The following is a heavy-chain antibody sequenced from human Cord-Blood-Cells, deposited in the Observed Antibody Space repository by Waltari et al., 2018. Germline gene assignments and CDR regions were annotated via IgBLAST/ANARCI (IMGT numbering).Heavy chain of an antibody. CDR1: GYSFTSYW. D-gene: IGHD3-22*01. Sequence: EVQLVQSGAEVKKPGESLKISCKGSGYSFTSYWLGWVRPMPGNALEWRGIIYPGDSDTRYSPSFQGQVTISADKSISTAYLQWSSLKASDTAMYYCARHSEYYDSSGYYLNWFDPWGQGTLVTVSS. CDR2: IYPGDSDT. CDR3: ARHSEYYDSSGYYLNWFDP. J-gene: IGHJ5*02. V-gene: IGHV5-51*01.